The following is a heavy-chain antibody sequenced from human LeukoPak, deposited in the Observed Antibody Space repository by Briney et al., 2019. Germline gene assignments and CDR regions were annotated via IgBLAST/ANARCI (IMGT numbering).Heavy chain of an antibody. CDR3: AKGYSGYAYYYYGMDV. D-gene: IGHD5-12*01. CDR2: ISGSGGST. J-gene: IGHJ6*02. V-gene: IGHV3-23*01. Sequence: GGSLRLSCAASGFTFSSYAMSWVRQAPGKGLEWVSAISGSGGSTYYADSVKGRFTISRDYSKNTLYLQMNSLRAEDTAVYYCAKGYSGYAYYYYGMDVWGQGTTVTVSS. CDR1: GFTFSSYA.